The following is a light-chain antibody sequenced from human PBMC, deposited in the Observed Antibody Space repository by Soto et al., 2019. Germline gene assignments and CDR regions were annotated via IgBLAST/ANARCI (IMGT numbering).Light chain of an antibody. V-gene: IGKV1-27*01. J-gene: IGKJ4*01. CDR3: QKYDGAPFT. Sequence: DIQMTQSPSSLSASLGDRVIITCRASQGISNYLAWDQQKPGKAPDLLIYGASSLHSGVPSRFSGRGSGTDFTLVISSLQPEDVATYYCQKYDGAPFTFGGGTTVEI. CDR2: GAS. CDR1: QGISNY.